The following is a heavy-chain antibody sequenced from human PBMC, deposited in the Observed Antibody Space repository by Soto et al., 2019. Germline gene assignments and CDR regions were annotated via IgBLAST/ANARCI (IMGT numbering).Heavy chain of an antibody. V-gene: IGHV4-34*01. CDR2: IHPSGST. CDR1: GASFSGYY. J-gene: IGHJ4*02. Sequence: QVQLQQWGAGLLKPSETLSLTCAVHGASFSGYYCSWIRQAPGKGLEWIGEIHPSGSTYYNPSLTSRVTMSLDTSKNQSSLRLSAVTAADTAMYYCSRSLDPYTGGNSWAQGTLVTVSS. D-gene: IGHD3-16*01. CDR3: SRSLDPYTGGNS.